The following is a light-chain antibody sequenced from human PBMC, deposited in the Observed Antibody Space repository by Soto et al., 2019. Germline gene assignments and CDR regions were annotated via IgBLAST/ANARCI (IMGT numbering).Light chain of an antibody. V-gene: IGKV3-15*01. Sequence: VMTQSPATLSVSPGERATLSCRASQNVGGSVAWYQQKPGQAPRLLIYRASTRGTGIPARFSGSGSGTELTLTISSLQSEDFAVYYCQQSRTFAQGTKLEIK. CDR1: QNVGGS. CDR3: QQSRT. J-gene: IGKJ2*01. CDR2: RAS.